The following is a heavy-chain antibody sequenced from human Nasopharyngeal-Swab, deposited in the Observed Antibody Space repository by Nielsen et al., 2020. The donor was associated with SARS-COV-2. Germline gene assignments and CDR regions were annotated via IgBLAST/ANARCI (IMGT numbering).Heavy chain of an antibody. V-gene: IGHV1-24*01. CDR2: IDPEDGET. Sequence: ASVKVSCKASGYTLTELSMHWVRQAPGKGLEWMGGIDPEDGETIYAQKFQGRVTMTEDTSTDTAYMELSSLRSEDTAVYYCATSTPLVRSAWFDHWGQGTLVTVSS. J-gene: IGHJ5*02. D-gene: IGHD3-3*01. CDR1: GYTLTELS. CDR3: ATSTPLVRSAWFDH.